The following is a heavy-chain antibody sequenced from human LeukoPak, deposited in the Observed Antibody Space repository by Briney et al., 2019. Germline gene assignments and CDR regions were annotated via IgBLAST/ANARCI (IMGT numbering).Heavy chain of an antibody. J-gene: IGHJ4*02. D-gene: IGHD2-21*02. CDR2: ISYDGSNK. CDR3: ARGRVGDGRYFDY. V-gene: IGHV3-30*04. CDR1: GFTFSSYA. Sequence: GGPLRLSCAASGFTFSSYAMHWVRQAPGKGLEWVAVISYDGSNKYYADSVKGRFTISRDKSKNTLYLQMNSLRAEDTAVYYCARGRVGDGRYFDYWGQGTLVTVSS.